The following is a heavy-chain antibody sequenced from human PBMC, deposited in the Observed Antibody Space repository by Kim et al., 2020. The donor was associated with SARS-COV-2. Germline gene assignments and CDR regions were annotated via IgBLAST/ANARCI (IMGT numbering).Heavy chain of an antibody. CDR1: GGTFSSYA. CDR2: IIPILGIA. D-gene: IGHD2-15*01. V-gene: IGHV1-69*04. CDR3: ARSQAVVAAIGY. Sequence: SVKVSCKSSGGTFSSYAISWVRQAPGQGLEWMGRIIPILGIANYAQKFQGRVTITADKSTSTAYMELSSLRSEDTAVYYCARSQAVVAAIGYWGQGTLV. J-gene: IGHJ4*02.